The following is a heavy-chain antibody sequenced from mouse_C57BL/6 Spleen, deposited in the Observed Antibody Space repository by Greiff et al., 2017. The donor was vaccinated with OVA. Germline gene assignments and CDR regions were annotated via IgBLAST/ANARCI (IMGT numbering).Heavy chain of an antibody. Sequence: VKVVESGAELVRPGASVKLSCKASGYTFTDYYINWVKQRPGQGLEWIARIYPGSGNTYYNEKFKGKATLTAEKSSSTAYMQLSSLTSEDSAVYFCARSTGFDYWGQGTTLTVSS. J-gene: IGHJ2*01. V-gene: IGHV1-76*01. CDR1: GYTFTDYY. CDR2: IYPGSGNT. CDR3: ARSTGFDY. D-gene: IGHD4-1*01.